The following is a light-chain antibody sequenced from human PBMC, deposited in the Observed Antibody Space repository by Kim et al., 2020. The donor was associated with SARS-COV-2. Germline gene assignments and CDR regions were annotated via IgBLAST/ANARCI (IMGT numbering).Light chain of an antibody. Sequence: DYVAWYQQRPGKLPHLLISAASTLEEGVPTRFSGTRSGTHYSLTISSLQPEDVATYYCQKYNNVPLTFGGGTKVEIK. V-gene: IGKV1-27*01. CDR2: AAS. CDR1: DY. CDR3: QKYNNVPLT. J-gene: IGKJ4*01.